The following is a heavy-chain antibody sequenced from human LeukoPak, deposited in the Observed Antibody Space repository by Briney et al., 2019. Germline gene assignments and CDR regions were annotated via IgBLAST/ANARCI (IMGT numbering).Heavy chain of an antibody. Sequence: GGSLRLSCAASGFTFSSYSMNWVRQAPGKGLEWVSSISSSSSYIYYADSVKGRFTISRDNAKNSLYLQMNSLRAEDTAVYYCATLGHYYDSSGYYRVLYYFDYWGQGTLVTVSS. CDR1: GFTFSSYS. CDR3: ATLGHYYDSSGYYRVLYYFDY. V-gene: IGHV3-21*01. D-gene: IGHD3-22*01. CDR2: ISSSSSYI. J-gene: IGHJ4*02.